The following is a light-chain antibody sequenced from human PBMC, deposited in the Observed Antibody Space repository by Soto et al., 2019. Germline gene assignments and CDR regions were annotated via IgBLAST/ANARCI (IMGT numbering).Light chain of an antibody. V-gene: IGKV3-15*01. Sequence: ETVMTQSPATLSVSPGERATLSCRASQSVSSYLAWYQQKPGQAPRLLIYGPSTRDTGIPARFSGSGSGTEFTLTISSLQSEDFAVYYCQQYHNWPLTFGGGTKVEVK. J-gene: IGKJ4*01. CDR2: GPS. CDR3: QQYHNWPLT. CDR1: QSVSSY.